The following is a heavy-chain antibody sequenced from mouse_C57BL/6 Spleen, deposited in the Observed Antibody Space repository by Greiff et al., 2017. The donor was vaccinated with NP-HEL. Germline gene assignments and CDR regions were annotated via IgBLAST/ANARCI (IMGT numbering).Heavy chain of an antibody. CDR2: IHPNSGST. Sequence: QVQLQQPGAELVKPGASVKLSCKASGYTFTSYWMHWVKQRPGQGLEWIGMIHPNSGSTNYNEKFKSKATLTVDKSSSTAYMQRSSLTSEDSAVYYCAREDYDDAMDYWGQGTSVTVSS. V-gene: IGHV1-64*01. D-gene: IGHD2-4*01. J-gene: IGHJ4*01. CDR1: GYTFTSYW. CDR3: AREDYDDAMDY.